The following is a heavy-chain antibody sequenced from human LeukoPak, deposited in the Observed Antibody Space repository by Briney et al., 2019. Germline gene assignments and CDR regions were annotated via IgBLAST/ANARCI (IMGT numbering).Heavy chain of an antibody. D-gene: IGHD3-22*01. V-gene: IGHV3-23*01. J-gene: IGHJ3*02. Sequence: PGGSLRLSCAASGFAFNIYAMTWVRQAPGKGLEWVSTISGDSATPYFADSVKGRFTISRDNSKNTLYLQMNSLRAEDTAVYYCARGRITYYYDSSGYAAFDIWGQGTMVTVSS. CDR3: ARGRITYYYDSSGYAAFDI. CDR2: ISGDSATP. CDR1: GFAFNIYA.